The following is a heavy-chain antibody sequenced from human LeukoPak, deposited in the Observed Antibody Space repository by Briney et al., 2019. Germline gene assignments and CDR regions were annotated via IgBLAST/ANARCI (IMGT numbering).Heavy chain of an antibody. Sequence: SETLSLTCAVYGGSFSGYYWSWIRQPPGKGLEWIGEINHSGSTNYNPSLKSRVTISVDTSKNQFPLKLSSVTAADTAVYYCAGHSGSSWQNRDYWGQGTLVTVSS. D-gene: IGHD6-13*01. J-gene: IGHJ4*02. CDR1: GGSFSGYY. CDR2: INHSGST. V-gene: IGHV4-34*01. CDR3: AGHSGSSWQNRDY.